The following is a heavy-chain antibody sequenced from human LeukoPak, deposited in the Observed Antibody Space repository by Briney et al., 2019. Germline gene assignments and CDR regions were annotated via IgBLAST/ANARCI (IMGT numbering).Heavy chain of an antibody. D-gene: IGHD6-6*01. Sequence: ASVTVSCKASGYTFTSYYMHWVRQAPGQGLEWMGIINPSGGSTSYAQKFQGRVTMTRDTSTSTVYMELSSLRSEDTAVYYCARELNGSSARYCYYYYGMDVWGQGTTVTVSS. J-gene: IGHJ6*02. CDR3: ARELNGSSARYCYYYYGMDV. CDR2: INPSGGST. V-gene: IGHV1-46*01. CDR1: GYTFTSYY.